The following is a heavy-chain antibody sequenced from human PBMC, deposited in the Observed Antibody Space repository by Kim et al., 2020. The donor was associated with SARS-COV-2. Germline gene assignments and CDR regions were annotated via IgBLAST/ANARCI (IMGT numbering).Heavy chain of an antibody. CDR2: ISYDGTNK. CDR1: GLTFSSYA. CDR3: AKPSSDYTYFYAMDI. J-gene: IGHJ6*02. D-gene: IGHD4-17*01. Sequence: GGSLRLSCAVSGLTFSSYAFHWVRQAPGKGLEWVALISYDGTNKYYAESVKGRFTISRENSKNTVYLQMNRLTAEDSGVYYCAKPSSDYTYFYAMDIWSPGTTVTVSS. V-gene: IGHV3-30-3*02.